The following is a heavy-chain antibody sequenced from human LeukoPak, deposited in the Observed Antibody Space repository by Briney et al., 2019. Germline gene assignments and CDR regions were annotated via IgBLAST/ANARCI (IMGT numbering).Heavy chain of an antibody. V-gene: IGHV4-4*07. D-gene: IGHD2-15*01. CDR1: GGSISSYY. Sequence: SETLSLTCTVSGGSISSYYWSWIRQPAGKGLEWIGRIYTSGSTNYNPSLKSRVTISVDTSKNQFSLKLSSVTAADTAVYYCATGGAYCSGGSCYSSWGQGTLVTVSS. CDR2: IYTSGST. J-gene: IGHJ4*02. CDR3: ATGGAYCSGGSCYSS.